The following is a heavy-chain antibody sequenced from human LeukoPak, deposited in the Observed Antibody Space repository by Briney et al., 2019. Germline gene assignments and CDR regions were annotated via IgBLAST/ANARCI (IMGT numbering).Heavy chain of an antibody. CDR3: ARLPKYSRPLDY. CDR2: MNPNSGNT. D-gene: IGHD6-6*01. Sequence: ASVKVSCKASGYTFSSYDINWGRQATGQGVEWMGWMNPNSGNTAYAQKFQGRGTLSRDTFISTAYMELSSLRSEDTAVYYCARLPKYSRPLDYWGQGTLVTVSS. CDR1: GYTFSSYD. V-gene: IGHV1-8*02. J-gene: IGHJ4*02.